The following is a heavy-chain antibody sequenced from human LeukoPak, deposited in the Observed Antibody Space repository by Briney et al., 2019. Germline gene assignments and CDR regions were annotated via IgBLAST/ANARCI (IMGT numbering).Heavy chain of an antibody. D-gene: IGHD3-22*01. Sequence: PGGSLRLSCTASGFTFSSYAVSWVRQAPGKGLEWVSAISGSGGSTYYADSVKGRFTISRDNSKNTLYLQMNSLRAEDTAVYYCAKSGYYDSEDYFDYWGQGTLVTVSS. CDR1: GFTFSSYA. CDR3: AKSGYYDSEDYFDY. J-gene: IGHJ4*02. CDR2: ISGSGGST. V-gene: IGHV3-23*01.